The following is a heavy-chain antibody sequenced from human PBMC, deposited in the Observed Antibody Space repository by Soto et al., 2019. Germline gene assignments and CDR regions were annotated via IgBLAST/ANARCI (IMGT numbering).Heavy chain of an antibody. Sequence: SETLSLTCAVYGGSFSGYYWSWIRQPPGKGLEWIGEINHSGSTNYNPSLRSRVTISVDTSKNQFSLKLSSVTAADTAVYYCARGVRGYYDDRWGSYRHPGYFDYSGPAPRLTLSS. D-gene: IGHD3-16*02. CDR3: ARGVRGYYDDRWGSYRHPGYFDY. V-gene: IGHV4-34*01. CDR2: INHSGST. CDR1: GGSFSGYY. J-gene: IGHJ4*02.